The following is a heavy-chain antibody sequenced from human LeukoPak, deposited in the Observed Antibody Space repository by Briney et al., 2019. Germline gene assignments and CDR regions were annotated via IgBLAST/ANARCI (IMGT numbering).Heavy chain of an antibody. D-gene: IGHD6-19*01. J-gene: IGHJ4*02. CDR2: INPSGGST. V-gene: IGHV1-46*01. CDR1: GYTFTSYY. Sequence: ASVKVSCKASGYTFTSYYMHWVRQAPGRGLEWMGIINPSGGSTSYAQKFQGRVTMTRDTSTSTVYMELSSLRSEDTAVYYCGLSGWASLPDYWGQGTLVTVSS. CDR3: GLSGWASLPDY.